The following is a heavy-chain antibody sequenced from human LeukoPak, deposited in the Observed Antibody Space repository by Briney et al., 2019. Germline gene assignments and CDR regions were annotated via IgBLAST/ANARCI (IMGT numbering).Heavy chain of an antibody. Sequence: KSSETLSLTCTVSGGSISSGSYYWSWIRQPAWKGLEWIGRIYTSGSTNYNPSLKSRVTISVDTSKNQFSLKLSSVTAADTAVYYCASSQWELEARGNSFDYWGQGALVTVSS. CDR3: ASSQWELEARGNSFDY. CDR2: IYTSGST. J-gene: IGHJ4*02. D-gene: IGHD1-26*01. V-gene: IGHV4-61*02. CDR1: GGSISSGSYY.